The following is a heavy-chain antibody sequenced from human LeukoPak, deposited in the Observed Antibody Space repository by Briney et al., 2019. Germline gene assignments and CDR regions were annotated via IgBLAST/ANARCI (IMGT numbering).Heavy chain of an antibody. D-gene: IGHD5-18*01. V-gene: IGHV3-30*04. Sequence: GGSLRLSCAASGFTFSSYAMHWVRQAPGKGLEWVAVISYDGSNKCYADSVKGRFTISRDNSRNTLYLQMNSLRAEDTAVYYCARGSGVDTAMVTVSYFDYWGQGTLVTVSS. CDR3: ARGSGVDTAMVTVSYFDY. J-gene: IGHJ4*02. CDR2: ISYDGSNK. CDR1: GFTFSSYA.